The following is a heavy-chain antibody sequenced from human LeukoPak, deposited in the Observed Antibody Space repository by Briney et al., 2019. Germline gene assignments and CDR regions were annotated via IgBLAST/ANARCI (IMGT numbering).Heavy chain of an antibody. J-gene: IGHJ4*02. Sequence: SETLSLTCTVSGGSISSNGYCWGWIRQPPGKGLEWIGSIYYSGSKTFNNPSLKSRVSISVDTSKNQFSLKLSSVTAADTAVYYCVEYDSGSYRVYFDSWGQGILVTVSS. CDR3: VEYDSGSYRVYFDS. CDR2: IYYSGSKT. D-gene: IGHD3-10*01. V-gene: IGHV4-39*07. CDR1: GGSISSNGYC.